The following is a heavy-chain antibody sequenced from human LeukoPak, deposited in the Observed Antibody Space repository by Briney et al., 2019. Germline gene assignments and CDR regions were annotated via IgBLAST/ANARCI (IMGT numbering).Heavy chain of an antibody. V-gene: IGHV1-69*13. CDR2: IIPIFGTA. D-gene: IGHD6-19*01. J-gene: IGHJ4*02. Sequence: ASVKVSCKASGYTFTSYGISWVRQAPGQGLEWMGGIIPIFGTANYAQKFQGRVTITADESTSTAYMELSSLRSEDTAVYYCAREVPVAGHYFDYWGQGTLVTVSS. CDR3: AREVPVAGHYFDY. CDR1: GYTFTSYG.